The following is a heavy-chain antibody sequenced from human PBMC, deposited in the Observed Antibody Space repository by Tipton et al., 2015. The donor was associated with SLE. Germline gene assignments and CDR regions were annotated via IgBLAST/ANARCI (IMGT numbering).Heavy chain of an antibody. J-gene: IGHJ4*02. CDR2: IDPNGSPT. CDR3: ASLSAPSDY. Sequence: GSLXLSCTASGFTFSSYWMHWVRQPPGKGLVWVSEIDPNGSPTNYADSVKDRFTISRDNAKNTLFLEMNSLRVDDTAVYYCASLSAPSDYWGQGTLVTVSS. V-gene: IGHV3-74*01. CDR1: GFTFSSYW.